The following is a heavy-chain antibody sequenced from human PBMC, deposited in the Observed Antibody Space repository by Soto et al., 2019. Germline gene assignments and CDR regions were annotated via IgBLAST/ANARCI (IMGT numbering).Heavy chain of an antibody. CDR3: AKGECSSSSRRGFRFGELNY. D-gene: IGHD6-6*01. CDR1: GFTFSSYA. CDR2: ISGSGGST. J-gene: IGHJ4*02. V-gene: IGHV3-23*01. Sequence: EVQLLESGGGLVQPGGSLRLSCAASGFTFSSYAMSWVRQAPGKGLEWVSAISGSGGSTYYADSVKGRFTISRDNSKNTLYLQMNSLRAEDTALYYCAKGECSSSSRRGFRFGELNYWGQGTLGTVSS.